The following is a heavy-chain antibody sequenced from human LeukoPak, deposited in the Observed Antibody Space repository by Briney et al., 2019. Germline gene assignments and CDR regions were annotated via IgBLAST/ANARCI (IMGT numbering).Heavy chain of an antibody. Sequence: ASVKVSCKASGYTFTGYYMHWVRQAPGQGLEWMGWINPNSGGTNYAQKFQGRVTMTRDTSISTAYMELSRLRSDDTAVYYCARDPNSRVVRTYYYYMDVWGKGTTVTVSS. CDR1: GYTFTGYY. J-gene: IGHJ6*03. CDR3: ARDPNSRVVRTYYYYMDV. CDR2: INPNSGGT. V-gene: IGHV1-2*02. D-gene: IGHD4-23*01.